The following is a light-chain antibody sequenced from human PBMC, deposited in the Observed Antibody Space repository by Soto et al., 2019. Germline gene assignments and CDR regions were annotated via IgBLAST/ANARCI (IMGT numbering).Light chain of an antibody. J-gene: IGKJ4*01. CDR3: QQTDSTPQT. Sequence: IQMTQSPSSLSASVGDRVTISCRASQSIRNYVSWYQQKPGKAPQILIRAASTLQSGVPSRFSGSGSGTDFTLTISSLQIEDFATYYCQQTDSTPQTFGGGTNVEI. V-gene: IGKV1-39*01. CDR2: AAS. CDR1: QSIRNY.